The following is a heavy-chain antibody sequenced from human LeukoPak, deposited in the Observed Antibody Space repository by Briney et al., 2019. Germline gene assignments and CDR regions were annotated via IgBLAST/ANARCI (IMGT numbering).Heavy chain of an antibody. V-gene: IGHV3-53*01. CDR2: IYSGGST. CDR3: VTGKGWNDYSFDY. D-gene: IGHD1-1*01. CDR1: GFTFSDYY. Sequence: PGGSLRLSCAASGFTFSDYYMSRVRQAPGKGLEWVSVIYSGGSTSYAESVKGRFTISRDNSKNTLYLQMNSLRVEDTAVYYCVTGKGWNDYSFDYWGQGTLVTVSS. J-gene: IGHJ4*02.